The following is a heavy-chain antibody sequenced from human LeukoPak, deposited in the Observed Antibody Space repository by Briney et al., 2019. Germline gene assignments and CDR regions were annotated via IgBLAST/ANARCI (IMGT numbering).Heavy chain of an antibody. J-gene: IGHJ4*02. CDR1: GGSISSYY. Sequence: SETLSLTCTVSGGSISSYYWSWIRQPPGKGLEWIGYIYYSGSTNYNPSLKSRVTISVDTSKNQFSLKLSSVAAADTAVYYCARGYSSSWNYFDYWGQGTLVTVSS. V-gene: IGHV4-59*08. CDR2: IYYSGST. D-gene: IGHD6-13*01. CDR3: ARGYSSSWNYFDY.